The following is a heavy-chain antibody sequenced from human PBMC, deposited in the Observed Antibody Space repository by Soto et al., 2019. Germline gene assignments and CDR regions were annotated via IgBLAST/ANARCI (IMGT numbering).Heavy chain of an antibody. CDR2: IYSTVRT. Sequence: SETLSLTCSVPSGSISSSLYYWGWIRQPPGKGLEWIGTIYSTVRTHYNPSLKSRVTISVDASKNQFSLKLNSVTAADTAVYYCARLPYYDTPPVTFDIWGQGAMVTVSS. CDR1: SGSISSSLYY. V-gene: IGHV4-39*01. CDR3: ARLPYYDTPPVTFDI. D-gene: IGHD3-22*01. J-gene: IGHJ3*02.